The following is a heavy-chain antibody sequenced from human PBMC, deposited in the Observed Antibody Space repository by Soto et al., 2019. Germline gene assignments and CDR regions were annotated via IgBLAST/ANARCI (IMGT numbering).Heavy chain of an antibody. CDR1: GAPFSSYA. Sequence: RASVKVSCKASGAPFSSYAISWVRQAPGQGLEWMGGLIPIFGTANYAQKFQGRVTITADESTSTAYMELSSLRSEDTAVYYCAREGLTGTIGYYGMDVWGQGTTVTVSS. J-gene: IGHJ6*02. CDR2: LIPIFGTA. D-gene: IGHD1-20*01. V-gene: IGHV1-69*13. CDR3: AREGLTGTIGYYGMDV.